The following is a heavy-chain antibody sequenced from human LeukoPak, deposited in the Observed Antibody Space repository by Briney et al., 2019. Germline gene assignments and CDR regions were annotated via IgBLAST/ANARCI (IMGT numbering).Heavy chain of an antibody. J-gene: IGHJ5*02. V-gene: IGHV3-11*04. CDR2: ISSSGSTI. CDR3: ARAQDIVVVPAAAFDP. Sequence: GGSLRLSCAASGFPFSDYYMSWIRQAPGKGLEWVSYISSSGSTIYYADSVKGRFTISRDNAKNSLYLQMNSLRAEDTAVYYCARAQDIVVVPAAAFDPWGQGTLVTVSS. CDR1: GFPFSDYY. D-gene: IGHD2-2*01.